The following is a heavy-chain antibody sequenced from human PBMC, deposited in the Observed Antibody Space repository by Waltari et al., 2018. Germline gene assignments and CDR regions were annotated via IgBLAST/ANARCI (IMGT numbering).Heavy chain of an antibody. D-gene: IGHD1-7*01. V-gene: IGHV4-61*02. CDR2: IYTSGST. J-gene: IGHJ4*02. CDR1: GSSISSGSYY. Sequence: QVQLQESGPGLVKPSQTLSLTCTVSGSSISSGSYYWSWIRQPAGKGLEWIGRIYTSGSTNYNPSLKSRVTISVDTSKNQFSLKLSSVTAADTAVYYCARERITGTTWDYWGQGTLVTVSS. CDR3: ARERITGTTWDY.